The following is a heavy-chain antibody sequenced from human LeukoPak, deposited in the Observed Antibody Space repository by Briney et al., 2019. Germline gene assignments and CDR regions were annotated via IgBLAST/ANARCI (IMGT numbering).Heavy chain of an antibody. CDR3: ARTARGYSGYDPTDY. CDR2: ISAYNGNT. J-gene: IGHJ4*02. D-gene: IGHD5-12*01. Sequence: ASVKVSCKASGYTFTSYGISWVRQAPGQGLEWMGWISAYNGNTNYAQKFQGRVTMTRNTSISTAYMELSSLRSEDTAVYYCARTARGYSGYDPTDYWGQGTLVTVSS. CDR1: GYTFTSYG. V-gene: IGHV1-18*01.